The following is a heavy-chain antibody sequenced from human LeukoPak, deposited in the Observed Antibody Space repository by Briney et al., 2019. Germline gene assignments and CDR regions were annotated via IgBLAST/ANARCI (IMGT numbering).Heavy chain of an antibody. CDR3: ARDFGGSYYPDFDY. V-gene: IGHV3-30-3*01. Sequence: GGSLRLSCAASGFTFSSYAMHWVRQAPGKGLEWVAVISYDGSNKYYADSVKGRFTISRDNSKNTLYLQMNSLRAEDTAVYYCARDFGGSYYPDFDYWGQGTLVTVSS. CDR2: ISYDGSNK. CDR1: GFTFSSYA. J-gene: IGHJ4*02. D-gene: IGHD1-26*01.